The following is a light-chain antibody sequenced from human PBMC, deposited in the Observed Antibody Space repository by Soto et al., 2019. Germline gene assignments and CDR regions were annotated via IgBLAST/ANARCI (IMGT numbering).Light chain of an antibody. CDR1: QILLHSNGYNY. V-gene: IGKV2-28*01. J-gene: IGKJ5*01. CDR3: MQTLQSVT. CDR2: LVS. Sequence: TTLSALSLPVTPVAPASISCRSSQILLHSNGYNYLDWYLQKPGQSQQLLIYLVSNRASGVPDRFSGSGSGTNFTLKISSVEAEDVGVYYCMQTLQSVTLGQGTGLEIK.